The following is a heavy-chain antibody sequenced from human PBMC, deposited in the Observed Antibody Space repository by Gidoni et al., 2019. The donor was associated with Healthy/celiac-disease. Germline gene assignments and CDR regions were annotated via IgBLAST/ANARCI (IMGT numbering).Heavy chain of an antibody. CDR1: GVTCSSYA. CDR3: AKDRHYYDSSGYYGADY. CDR2: ISGSGGST. D-gene: IGHD3-22*01. J-gene: IGHJ4*02. V-gene: IGHV3-23*01. Sequence: EVQLLESGGGLVQPGGSRRLLWAAAGVTCSSYAMRWVRQAPGNGLGCVSSISGSGGSTYYADSVKGRFTISRDNSKNTLYLQMNRLRAEDTAVYYCAKDRHYYDSSGYYGADYWGQGTLVTVSS.